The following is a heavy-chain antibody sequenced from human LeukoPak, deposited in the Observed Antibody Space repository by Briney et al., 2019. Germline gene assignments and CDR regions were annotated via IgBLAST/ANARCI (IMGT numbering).Heavy chain of an antibody. J-gene: IGHJ4*02. V-gene: IGHV1-69*01. CDR3: ARVPGMSYYDSSGYLFDY. CDR2: IIPIFGTA. Sequence: VASVKVSCKASGGTFSSYAISLVRQAPGQGLEWMGGIIPIFGTANYAQKFQGRVTITADESTSTAYMELSSLRSEDTAVYYCARVPGMSYYDSSGYLFDYWGQGTLVTVSS. CDR1: GGTFSSYA. D-gene: IGHD3-22*01.